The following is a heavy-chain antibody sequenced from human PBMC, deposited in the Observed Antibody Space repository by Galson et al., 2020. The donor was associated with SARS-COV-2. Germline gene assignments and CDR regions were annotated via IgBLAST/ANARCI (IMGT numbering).Heavy chain of an antibody. J-gene: IGHJ4*02. CDR3: ARQGSKEYFDY. V-gene: IGHV3-11*03. CDR2: VSGGDTYT. Sequence: GGSLRLSCVASGFAFSDSSITWIRQAPGKGMEWVSSVSGGDTYTTYADSVRGRFTIYRDNAKNSLYLQMNSLRVEDTAIYYCARQGSKEYFDYWGQGILVTVSS. CDR1: GFAFSDSS.